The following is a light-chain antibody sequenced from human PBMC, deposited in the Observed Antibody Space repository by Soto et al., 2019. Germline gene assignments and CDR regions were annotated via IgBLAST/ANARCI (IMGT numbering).Light chain of an antibody. J-gene: IGLJ1*01. Sequence: QSVLTQPPSASGTPGQRVTISCSGSSSNIGSNTVNWYQQLPGTPPKLLIYSNNQRPSGVPDRFSGSKSGTSASLASSGLQSEDEDDYYCAAWDDSLNGYVFGTGTKVTVL. CDR3: AAWDDSLNGYV. V-gene: IGLV1-44*01. CDR1: SSNIGSNT. CDR2: SNN.